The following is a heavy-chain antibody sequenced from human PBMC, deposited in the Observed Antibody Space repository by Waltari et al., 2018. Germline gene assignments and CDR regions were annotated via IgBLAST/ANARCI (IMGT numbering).Heavy chain of an antibody. CDR2: INPNSGGT. Sequence: QVQLVQSGAEVKKPGASVKVSCKASGYTFTGYYMHWVRQAPGQGLEWMGWINPNSGGTTYAQKFQGRVTMTRDTSISTAYMELSRLRSDDTAVYYCATPGDYGDYYFDYWGQGTLVTVSS. CDR3: ATPGDYGDYYFDY. V-gene: IGHV1-2*02. D-gene: IGHD4-17*01. CDR1: GYTFTGYY. J-gene: IGHJ4*02.